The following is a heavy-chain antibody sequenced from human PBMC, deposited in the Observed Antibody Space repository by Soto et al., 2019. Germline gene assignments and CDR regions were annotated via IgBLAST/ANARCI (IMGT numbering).Heavy chain of an antibody. Sequence: SVKVSCKASGYTFTGYYMHWVRRAPGQGLEWMGGIVPVFGRPNYAQRFRGRLTITADESTSTGYMELISLRSDDTAVYYCAREGSGYNFWGQGTQVTSPQ. CDR2: IVPVFGRP. J-gene: IGHJ4*02. D-gene: IGHD5-12*01. CDR3: AREGSGYNF. V-gene: IGHV1-69*13. CDR1: GYTFTGYY.